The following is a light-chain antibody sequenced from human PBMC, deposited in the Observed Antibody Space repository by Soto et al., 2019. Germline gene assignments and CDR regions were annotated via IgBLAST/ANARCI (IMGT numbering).Light chain of an antibody. CDR2: EVT. CDR3: CSHSSSTTRM. Sequence: QSALTQTASVSGSPGQSITISCTGTSSDVGGYNFVSWYQQHPGKAPKLIIHEVTNRPSGVSGRFSGSKSGNTAFLTISGLQAEDEAVYYCCSHSSSTTRMFGGGTKLTVL. J-gene: IGLJ3*02. CDR1: SSDVGGYNF. V-gene: IGLV2-14*03.